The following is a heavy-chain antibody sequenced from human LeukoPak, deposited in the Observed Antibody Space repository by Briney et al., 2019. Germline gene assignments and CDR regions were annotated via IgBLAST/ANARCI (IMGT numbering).Heavy chain of an antibody. CDR1: GYSLTTYG. D-gene: IGHD3-9*01. V-gene: IGHV1-18*01. CDR2: ISAYNGNT. CDR3: ARAPPYYDSLTGYYHPHYGMDV. J-gene: IGHJ6*02. Sequence: GASVKVSCEASGYSLTTYGITWVRQAPGQGLEWMGWISAYNGNTDHAQNLQGRVTMTTDTSTNTAYMELRSLRSDDTAVYYCARAPPYYDSLTGYYHPHYGMDVWGQGTTVTVSS.